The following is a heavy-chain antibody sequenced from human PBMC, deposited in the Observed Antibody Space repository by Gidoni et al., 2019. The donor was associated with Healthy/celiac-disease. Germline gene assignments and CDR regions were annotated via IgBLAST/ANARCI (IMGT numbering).Heavy chain of an antibody. D-gene: IGHD4-17*01. CDR1: GFTFSSYS. Sequence: EVQLVESGGGLVKHGGSLRLSCAASGFTFSSYSMNWVRQAPGKGLEWVSSISSSSSYIYYADSVKGRFTISRDNAKNSLYLQMNSLRAEDTAVYYCARDPDYGDYDYFDYWGQGTLVTVSS. CDR3: ARDPDYGDYDYFDY. V-gene: IGHV3-21*01. J-gene: IGHJ4*02. CDR2: ISSSSSYI.